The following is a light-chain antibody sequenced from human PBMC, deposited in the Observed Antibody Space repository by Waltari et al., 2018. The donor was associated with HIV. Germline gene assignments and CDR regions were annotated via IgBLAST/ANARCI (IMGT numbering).Light chain of an antibody. V-gene: IGLV8-61*01. CDR2: STN. CDR1: SGSVSTSYY. J-gene: IGLJ3*02. Sequence: QTVVTQAPSFSVSPGGTVTLTCGLSSGSVSTSYYPSWYQQTPGQTPRTLIYSTNTRPSGVPDRFSGSILGNKAALTITGAQADDESDYYCVLYMGSGIWVFGGGTKLTVL. CDR3: VLYMGSGIWV.